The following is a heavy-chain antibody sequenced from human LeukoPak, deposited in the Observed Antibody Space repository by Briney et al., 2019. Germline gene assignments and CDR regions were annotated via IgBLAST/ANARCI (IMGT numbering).Heavy chain of an antibody. CDR3: ARDGGYYGSGTFDY. V-gene: IGHV4-30-2*01. Sequence: SETLSLTYAVSGGSISSGGYSWSWIRQPPGKGLEWIGYIYHSGSTYYNPSLKSRVTISVDRSKNQFSLKLSSVTAADTAVYYCARDGGYYGSGTFDYWGQGTLVTVSS. D-gene: IGHD3-10*01. CDR1: GGSISSGGYS. J-gene: IGHJ4*02. CDR2: IYHSGST.